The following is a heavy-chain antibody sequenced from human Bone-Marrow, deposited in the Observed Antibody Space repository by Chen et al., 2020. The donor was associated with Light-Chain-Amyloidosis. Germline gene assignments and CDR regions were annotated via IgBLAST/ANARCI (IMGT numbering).Heavy chain of an antibody. J-gene: IGHJ4*02. CDR3: ARRRDGYNFDY. D-gene: IGHD5-12*01. V-gene: IGHV5-51*01. CDR2: IYPDDSDA. CDR1: GYTFPNYW. Sequence: SGPEVKKPGESLKISCKGSGYTFPNYWIGWVRQMPGKGLEWMGVIYPDDSDARYSPSFEGQVTISADKSITTAYLQWMSLKASDPAMYYCARRRDGYNFDYWGQGTLVTVSS.